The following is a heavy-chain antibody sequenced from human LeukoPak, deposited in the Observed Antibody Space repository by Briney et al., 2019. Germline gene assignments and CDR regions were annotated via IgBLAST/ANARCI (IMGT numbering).Heavy chain of an antibody. CDR1: GFTFSSYA. Sequence: PGRSLRLSCAASGFTFSSYAMHWVRQAPGKGLEWVAVISYDGSNKYYADSVKGRFTISRDNSKNTLYLQMNSLRAEDTAVYYYARGVIVVVPAATFWFDPWGQGTLVTVSS. D-gene: IGHD2-2*01. J-gene: IGHJ5*02. V-gene: IGHV3-30*04. CDR3: ARGVIVVVPAATFWFDP. CDR2: ISYDGSNK.